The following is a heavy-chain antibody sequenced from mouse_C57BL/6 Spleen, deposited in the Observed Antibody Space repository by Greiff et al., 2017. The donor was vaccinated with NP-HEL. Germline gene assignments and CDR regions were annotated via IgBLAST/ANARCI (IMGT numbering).Heavy chain of an antibody. Sequence: VQLQQSGAELARPGASVKMSCKASGYTFTSYTMHWVKQRPGQGLEWIGYINPSSGYTKYNQKFKDKATLTADKSSSTAYMQLSSLTSEDSAVYYCAREKAATVVATDYAMDYWGQGTSVTVSS. CDR3: AREKAATVVATDYAMDY. CDR1: GYTFTSYT. V-gene: IGHV1-4*01. D-gene: IGHD1-1*01. J-gene: IGHJ4*01. CDR2: INPSSGYT.